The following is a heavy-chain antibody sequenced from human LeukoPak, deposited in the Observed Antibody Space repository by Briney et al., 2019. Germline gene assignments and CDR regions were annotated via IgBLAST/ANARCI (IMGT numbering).Heavy chain of an antibody. CDR2: FDPEDGET. J-gene: IGHJ3*02. CDR3: ATGPRITMVRGVERAFDI. Sequence: ASVKVSCKVSGYTLTELSMHWVRQAPGKGLEWMGGFDPEDGETIYAQKFQGRVTMTEDTSTDTAYMELSSLRSKDTAVYYCATGPRITMVRGVERAFDIWGQGTMVTVSS. CDR1: GYTLTELS. V-gene: IGHV1-24*01. D-gene: IGHD3-10*01.